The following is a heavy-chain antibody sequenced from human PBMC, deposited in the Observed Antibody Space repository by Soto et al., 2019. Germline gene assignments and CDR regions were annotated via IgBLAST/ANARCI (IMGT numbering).Heavy chain of an antibody. CDR3: ARGRITGTLAPNWFDP. CDR2: IIPIFGTA. CDR1: GGTFSSYA. J-gene: IGHJ5*02. D-gene: IGHD1-7*01. V-gene: IGHV1-69*13. Sequence: RASVKVSCKASGGTFSSYAISWVRQAPGQGLEWMGGIIPIFGTANYAQKFQGRVTITADESTSTAYMELSSPRSEDTAVYYCARGRITGTLAPNWFDPWGQGTLVTVSS.